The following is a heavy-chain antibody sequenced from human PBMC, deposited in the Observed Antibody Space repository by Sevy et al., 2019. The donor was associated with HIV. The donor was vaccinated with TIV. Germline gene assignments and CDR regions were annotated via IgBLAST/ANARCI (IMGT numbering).Heavy chain of an antibody. CDR3: ARDKPQGVVIIPGSMWGGVDY. V-gene: IGHV1-18*01. CDR1: GYTFKTYG. J-gene: IGHJ4*02. D-gene: IGHD2-2*01. CDR2: ISAYSGDT. Sequence: ASVKVSCKTFGYTFKTYGISWVRQAPGQGLEWMGWISAYSGDTNFAQKSQGRDTMTTDTSTSTAYMELSSLRSDDTAVYFCARDKPQGVVIIPGSMWGGVDYWGQGTVVTVSS.